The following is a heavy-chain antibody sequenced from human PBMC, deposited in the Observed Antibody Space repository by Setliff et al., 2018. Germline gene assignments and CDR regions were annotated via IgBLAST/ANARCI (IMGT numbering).Heavy chain of an antibody. CDR3: ARAGYYYYDSSGYYYFDY. CDR1: GGSFSGYY. CDR2: INHSGST. Sequence: SETLSLTCAVYGGSFSGYYWSWVRQPPGKGLEWIGEINHSGSTNYNPSLKSRVTISVDTSKNQFSLKLSSVTAADTAVYYCARAGYYYYDSSGYYYFDYWGQGTLVTVSS. V-gene: IGHV4-34*01. D-gene: IGHD3-22*01. J-gene: IGHJ4*02.